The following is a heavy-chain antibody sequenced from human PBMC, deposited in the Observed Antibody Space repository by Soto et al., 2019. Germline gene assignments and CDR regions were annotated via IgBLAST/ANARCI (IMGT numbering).Heavy chain of an antibody. Sequence: GGSLRLSCAASGFTFSSYAMHWVRQAPGKGLEWVAVISYDGSNKYYADSVKGRFTISRVNSKNTLYLQMNSLRAEDTAVYYCARDYDSAYYFDYWGQGTLVTVSS. CDR2: ISYDGSNK. CDR1: GFTFSSYA. V-gene: IGHV3-30-3*01. CDR3: ARDYDSAYYFDY. D-gene: IGHD3-22*01. J-gene: IGHJ4*02.